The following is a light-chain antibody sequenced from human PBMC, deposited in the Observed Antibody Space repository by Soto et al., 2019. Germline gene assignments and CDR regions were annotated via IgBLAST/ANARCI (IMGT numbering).Light chain of an antibody. V-gene: IGKV3-20*01. CDR3: QQYGRSPPIT. J-gene: IGKJ3*01. CDR2: GAS. Sequence: EIVLTQSPGTLSLSPGERATLSCRASQSVSSSYLAWYQQKPGQAPRLLIYGASSRATGIPDRFSGSGSGTDFTLTISRLEPEDFAVYYCQQYGRSPPITFGPGTKGDIK. CDR1: QSVSSSY.